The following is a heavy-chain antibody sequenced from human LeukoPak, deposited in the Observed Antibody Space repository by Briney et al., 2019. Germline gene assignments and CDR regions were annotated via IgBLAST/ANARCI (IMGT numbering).Heavy chain of an antibody. V-gene: IGHV1-69*05. CDR2: IIPIFGTA. Sequence: SVKVSCKASGGTFSSYAISWVRQAPGQGLEWMGGIIPIFGTANYAQKFQGRVTITTDESTSTAYMELSSLRSEDTAVYYCARGPFLQLQLGRPYGMDVWGQGTTVTVSS. J-gene: IGHJ6*02. D-gene: IGHD1-26*01. CDR3: ARGPFLQLQLGRPYGMDV. CDR1: GGTFSSYA.